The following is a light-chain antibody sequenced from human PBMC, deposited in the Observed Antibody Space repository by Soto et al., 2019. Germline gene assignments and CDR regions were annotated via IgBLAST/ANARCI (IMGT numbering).Light chain of an antibody. Sequence: ELVLTQSPGTLSLSPGERATLSCRASQSVSSSYLAWYQQTASQAPRLLIDGASSRATGIPDRFSSGGSGTDFTLTISRLEPEDVAVYYCQQFSSYPLTFGGGTKVDIK. J-gene: IGKJ4*01. CDR2: GAS. CDR1: QSVSSSY. CDR3: QQFSSYPLT. V-gene: IGKV3-20*01.